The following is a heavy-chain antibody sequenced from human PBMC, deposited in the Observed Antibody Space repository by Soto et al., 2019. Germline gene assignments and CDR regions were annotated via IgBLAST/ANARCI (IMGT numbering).Heavy chain of an antibody. J-gene: IGHJ5*02. D-gene: IGHD6-25*01. CDR2: TKQDESEK. CDR1: GFTFGDYW. V-gene: IGHV3-7*01. CDR3: VREGDSGFFS. Sequence: EVQLVESGGGLVQPGGSLRLSCATSGFTFGDYWMSWVRQAPGKRLEWVANTKQDESEKYYVGFVKGRFTISRDNAKNSLYLQMNSRRAEDTAVYFCVREGDSGFFSWGQGTLVTVFS.